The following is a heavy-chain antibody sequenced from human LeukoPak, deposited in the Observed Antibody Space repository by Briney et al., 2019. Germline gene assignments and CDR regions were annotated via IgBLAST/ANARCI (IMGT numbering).Heavy chain of an antibody. J-gene: IGHJ4*02. CDR2: ISYDGSNK. CDR1: GFTFSSYA. V-gene: IGHV3-30-3*01. D-gene: IGHD3-10*01. CDR3: ASLLFILSVGAGGDY. Sequence: GGSLRLSCAASGFTFSSYAMHWVRQAPGKGLEWVAVISYDGSNKYYADSVKGRFTISRDNSKNTLYLQMNSLRDEDTAVYYCASLLFILSVGAGGDYWGQGTLVTVSS.